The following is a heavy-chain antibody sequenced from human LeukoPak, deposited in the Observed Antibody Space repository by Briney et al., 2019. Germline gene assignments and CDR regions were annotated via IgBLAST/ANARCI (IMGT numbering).Heavy chain of an antibody. CDR2: ISSSSSYI. CDR1: GFTFSSYS. D-gene: IGHD4-23*01. J-gene: IGHJ4*02. CDR3: ASFYGGNPAVDY. V-gene: IGHV3-21*01. Sequence: GGFLRLSCAASGFTFSSYSMNWVRQAPGKGLEWVSSISSSSSYIYYADSVKGRFTISRDNAKNSLYLQMNSLRAEDTAVYYCASFYGGNPAVDYWGQGTLVTVSS.